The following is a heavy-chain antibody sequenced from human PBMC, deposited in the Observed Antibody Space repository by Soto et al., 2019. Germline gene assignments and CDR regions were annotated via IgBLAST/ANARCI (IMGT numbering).Heavy chain of an antibody. Sequence: EVQLVESGGGLVQPGGSLRLSCATSGFTFSSYWMSWVRQAPWKGLEWVANIKQDGSEKYYVDSVKGRFTISRDNAKNSMHLQMNSLRAEDTAVYYCARAPWNDGRWGQGTLVTVSS. CDR1: GFTFSSYW. V-gene: IGHV3-7*03. J-gene: IGHJ4*02. CDR2: IKQDGSEK. CDR3: ARAPWNDGR. D-gene: IGHD1-1*01.